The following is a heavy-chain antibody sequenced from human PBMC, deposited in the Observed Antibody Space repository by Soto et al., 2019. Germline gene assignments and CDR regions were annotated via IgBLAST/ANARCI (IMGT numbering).Heavy chain of an antibody. CDR1: GFTCSSYE. Sequence: EVQLVESGGGLVQPGGSLRLSCAASGFTCSSYEMNWVRQAPGKGLEWVSYISSSGSTIYYADSVKGRFTISSDNAKNSLYLQMNSLRAEDTAVYYCARGAYCGGDCYSNDSFDIWGQGTMVTVSS. J-gene: IGHJ3*02. CDR2: ISSSGSTI. V-gene: IGHV3-48*03. D-gene: IGHD2-21*02. CDR3: ARGAYCGGDCYSNDSFDI.